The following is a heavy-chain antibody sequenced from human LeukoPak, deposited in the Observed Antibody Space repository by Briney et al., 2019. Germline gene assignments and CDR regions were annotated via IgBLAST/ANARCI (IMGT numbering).Heavy chain of an antibody. J-gene: IGHJ5*02. V-gene: IGHV4-4*09. D-gene: IGHD2-2*01. CDR1: GGSISSYY. Sequence: PSETLSLTCTVSGGSISSYYWSWIRQPPGKGLEWIGYIYTSGSTNYNPSLKSRVTISVDTSKNQFSLRLSSVTAADTAVYYCARHYCSSTSCYFNWFDPWGQGTLVTVSS. CDR3: ARHYCSSTSCYFNWFDP. CDR2: IYTSGST.